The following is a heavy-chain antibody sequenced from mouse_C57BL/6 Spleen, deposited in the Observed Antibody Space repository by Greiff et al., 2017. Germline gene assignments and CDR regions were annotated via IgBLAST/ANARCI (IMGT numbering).Heavy chain of an antibody. CDR2: IDPSDSYT. CDR1: GYTFTSYW. D-gene: IGHD1-1*01. J-gene: IGHJ2*01. CDR3: ARITTVDDY. V-gene: IGHV1-69*01. Sequence: VQLQQPGAELVIPGASVKLSCKASGYTFTSYWMHWVKQRPGQGLEWIGEIDPSDSYTNYNQKFKGKSTLTVDKSSSTAYMQLSSLTSEDSAVYYCARITTVDDYWGQGTTLTVSS.